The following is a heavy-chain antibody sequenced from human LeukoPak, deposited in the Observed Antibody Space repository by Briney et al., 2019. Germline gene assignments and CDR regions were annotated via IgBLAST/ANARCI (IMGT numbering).Heavy chain of an antibody. CDR3: AREPGSGSPNDAFDI. Sequence: GGSLRLSCAASGFTFSSYAMTWVRQAPGKGLEWVSGISGSGDSTYYADSVKGRFTISRDNSKNTLYLQMDSLRAEDTAVYYCAREPGSGSPNDAFDIWGQGTMVTVSS. CDR2: ISGSGDST. J-gene: IGHJ3*02. CDR1: GFTFSSYA. V-gene: IGHV3-23*01. D-gene: IGHD1-26*01.